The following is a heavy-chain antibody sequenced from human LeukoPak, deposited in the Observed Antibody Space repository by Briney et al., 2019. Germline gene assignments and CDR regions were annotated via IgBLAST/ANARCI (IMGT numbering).Heavy chain of an antibody. Sequence: PGGSLRLSCAASGFTVSSNYMSWVRQAPGKGLEWVSVIYSGGSTYYADSVKGRFTISRDNANNSLYLQMNSLRAEDTAVYYCARERGILRSGQWLNSFDYWGQGSLVTVSS. CDR2: IYSGGST. V-gene: IGHV3-53*01. CDR3: ARERGILRSGQWLNSFDY. D-gene: IGHD6-19*01. CDR1: GFTVSSNY. J-gene: IGHJ4*02.